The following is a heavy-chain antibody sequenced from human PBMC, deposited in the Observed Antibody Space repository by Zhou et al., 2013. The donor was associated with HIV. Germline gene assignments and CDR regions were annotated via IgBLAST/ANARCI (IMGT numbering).Heavy chain of an antibody. J-gene: IGHJ4*02. V-gene: IGHV1-46*01. CDR3: ARPSRSTIAAATDS. Sequence: QVQLVQSGAEVKKPGASVSVSCKAFGYTFSNYYIHWVRQAPGQGLEWMGFVNPAGGNTVAQKFQGRLTMTRDTSTSTDYMELTSLTSEDTAVYFCARPSRSTIAAATDSWGQGTLVIVSS. D-gene: IGHD6-13*01. CDR1: GYTFSNYY. CDR2: VNPAGGNT.